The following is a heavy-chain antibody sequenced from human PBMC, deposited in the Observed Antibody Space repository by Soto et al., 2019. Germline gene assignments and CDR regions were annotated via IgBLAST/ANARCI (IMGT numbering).Heavy chain of an antibody. V-gene: IGHV3-64D*08. D-gene: IGHD3-10*01. CDR3: VKDITMVRGVSGRDNWFDP. J-gene: IGHJ5*02. CDR2: ISSNGGST. CDR1: GFTFSSYA. Sequence: GGSLRLSCSASGFTFSSYAMHWVRQAPGKGLEYVSAISSNGGSTYYADSVKGRFTISRDNSKNTLYLQMSSLRAEDTAVYYCVKDITMVRGVSGRDNWFDPWGQGTLVTVSS.